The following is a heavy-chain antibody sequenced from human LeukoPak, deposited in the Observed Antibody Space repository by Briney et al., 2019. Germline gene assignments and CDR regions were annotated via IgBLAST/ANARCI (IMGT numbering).Heavy chain of an antibody. J-gene: IGHJ1*01. Sequence: PSETLSLTCTVSGGSISSGGYFWGWIRQHPGKGLEWIGYISYTESTYYNPSLKSRVTISLDTSKNQFSLKLSSVTAADTAVYYCARTGWVTKYSQEWGQGTLLTVSS. CDR2: ISYTEST. CDR3: ARTGWVTKYSQE. CDR1: GGSISSGGYF. D-gene: IGHD4-17*01. V-gene: IGHV4-31*03.